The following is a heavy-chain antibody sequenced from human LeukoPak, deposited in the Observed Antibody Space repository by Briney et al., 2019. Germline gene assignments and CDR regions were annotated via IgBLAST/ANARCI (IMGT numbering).Heavy chain of an antibody. D-gene: IGHD1-7*01. CDR3: AKSSAGITWFDP. J-gene: IGHJ5*02. CDR2: ISGSGGST. Sequence: GGSLRLSCAASGFTFSNAWMSWVRQAPGKGLEWVSVISGSGGSTYYADSVKGRFTISRDNSKNTLYLQMDSLRSDDTAVYYCAKSSAGITWFDPWGQGTLVIVSS. CDR1: GFTFSNAW. V-gene: IGHV3-23*01.